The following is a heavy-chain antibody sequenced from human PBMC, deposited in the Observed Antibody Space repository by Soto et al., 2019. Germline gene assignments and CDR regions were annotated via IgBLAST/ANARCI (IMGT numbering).Heavy chain of an antibody. D-gene: IGHD2-15*01. V-gene: IGHV3-30*18. CDR1: GFTFSSYG. CDR2: ISYDGSNK. J-gene: IGHJ6*02. CDR3: AKGFPVVVAADYGMDV. Sequence: QVQLVESGGGVVQPGRSMRLSCAASGFTFSSYGMHWVRQAPGKGLEWVAVISYDGSNKYYADSVKGRFTISRDNSKNTLYLQMNSLRAEDTAVYYCAKGFPVVVAADYGMDVWGQGTTVTVSS.